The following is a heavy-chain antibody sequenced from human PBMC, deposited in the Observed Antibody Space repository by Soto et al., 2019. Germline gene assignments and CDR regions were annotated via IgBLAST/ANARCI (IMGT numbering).Heavy chain of an antibody. D-gene: IGHD1-26*01. Sequence: GGSLRLSCAASGFTFSSYGMHWVRQAPGKGLEWVAVISYDGSNKYYADSVKGRFTISRDNSKNTLYLQMNSLRAEDTAVYYCAKDLISGSQIDYWGQGTLVTVSS. CDR2: ISYDGSNK. V-gene: IGHV3-30*18. CDR3: AKDLISGSQIDY. CDR1: GFTFSSYG. J-gene: IGHJ4*02.